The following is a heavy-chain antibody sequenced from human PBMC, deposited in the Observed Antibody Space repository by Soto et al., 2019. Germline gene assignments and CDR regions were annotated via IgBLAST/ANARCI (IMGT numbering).Heavy chain of an antibody. CDR3: ARNTLLWFGELFWWFDP. J-gene: IGHJ5*02. CDR2: VHDSWGS. CDR1: GGSISSYY. V-gene: IGHV4-59*12. D-gene: IGHD3-10*01. Sequence: SETLSLTCTVSGGSISSYYWSWIRQPPGKGLEWIGYVHDSWGSHYNPSLKSRVTISVDRSKNQFSLKLSSVTAADTAVYYCARNTLLWFGELFWWFDPWGQRTLVTVS.